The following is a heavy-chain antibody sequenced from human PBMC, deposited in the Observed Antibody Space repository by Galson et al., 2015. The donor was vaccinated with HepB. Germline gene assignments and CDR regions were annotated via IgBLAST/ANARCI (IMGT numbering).Heavy chain of an antibody. CDR3: TRLYSNARTGFDY. Sequence: SVKVSCKASGYTFTSYYVHWVRQAPGQGLEWMGTINPSGGSTVYPQNFQGRVTMTRDTSTSTVYMELSSLRSEDTALYYCTRLYSNARTGFDYWGQGTLVTVSS. CDR2: INPSGGST. J-gene: IGHJ4*02. D-gene: IGHD6-13*01. CDR1: GYTFTSYY. V-gene: IGHV1-46*03.